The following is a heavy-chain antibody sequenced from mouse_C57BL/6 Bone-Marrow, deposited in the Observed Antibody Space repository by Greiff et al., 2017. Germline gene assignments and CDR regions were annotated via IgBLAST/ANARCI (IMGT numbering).Heavy chain of an antibody. CDR1: GFTFSSYG. V-gene: IGHV5-6*01. CDR3: ARHETGTWFAY. D-gene: IGHD4-1*01. Sequence: EVQLMESGGDLVKPGGSLKLSCAASGFTFSSYGMSWVRQTPDKRLEWVATISSGGSYTYYPDSVKGRVTISRDNATNTLYLQMSSLKSEDTAMYYCARHETGTWFAYWGQGTLVTVSA. CDR2: ISSGGSYT. J-gene: IGHJ3*01.